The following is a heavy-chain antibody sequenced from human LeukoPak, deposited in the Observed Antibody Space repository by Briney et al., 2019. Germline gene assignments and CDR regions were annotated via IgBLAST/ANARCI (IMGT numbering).Heavy chain of an antibody. CDR3: TRDNSLRDTAWWFDP. D-gene: IGHD5-24*01. CDR1: GYTFTGYY. J-gene: IGHJ5*02. V-gene: IGHV1-46*01. Sequence: ASVKVSCKASGYTFTGYYMHWVRQAPGQGLEWIGIINPSGDNTWYAQKFQGRVTMTRDMATSTDYLEVSSLRSEDTAVYYCTRDNSLRDTAWWFDPWGQGTLVTVSS. CDR2: INPSGDNT.